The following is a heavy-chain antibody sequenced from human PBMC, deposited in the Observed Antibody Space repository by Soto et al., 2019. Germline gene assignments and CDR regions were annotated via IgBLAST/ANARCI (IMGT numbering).Heavy chain of an antibody. CDR3: ARVWSAAGTPRNYYYYGMDV. D-gene: IGHD6-13*01. CDR1: GGSISSYY. V-gene: IGHV4-59*01. J-gene: IGHJ6*02. Sequence: SETLSLTSTVSGGSISSYYWSWIRQPPGKGLEWIGYIYYSGSTNYNPSLKSRVTISVDTSKNQFSLKLSSVTAADTAVYYCARVWSAAGTPRNYYYYGMDVWGQGTTVTVSS. CDR2: IYYSGST.